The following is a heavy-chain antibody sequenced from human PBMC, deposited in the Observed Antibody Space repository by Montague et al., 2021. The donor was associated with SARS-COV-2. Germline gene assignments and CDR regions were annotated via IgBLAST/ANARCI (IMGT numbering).Heavy chain of an antibody. V-gene: IGHV4-61*01. Sequence: SETLSLTCTVSGVSVSNRHTHWSWIRQSPGKGLEWIGHIDYGGSPNYSPSLHSRVTISLDTSKNQLSLRLNSATAADTAAYYCASYWQGGSGRGSWGQGTLVTVSS. CDR2: IDYGGSP. J-gene: IGHJ5*02. CDR3: ASYWQGGSGRGS. D-gene: IGHD3-10*01. CDR1: GVSVSNRHTH.